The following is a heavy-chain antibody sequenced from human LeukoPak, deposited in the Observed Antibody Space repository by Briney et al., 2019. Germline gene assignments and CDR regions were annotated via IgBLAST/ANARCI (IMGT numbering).Heavy chain of an antibody. CDR2: ISWIGVST. D-gene: IGHD4-17*01. V-gene: IGHV3-20*04. CDR1: GFTFDDYS. CDR3: ARADYGDYYYFDY. J-gene: IGHJ4*01. Sequence: GGSLRLSCAASGFTFDDYSMSWVPQAPGKGLEWVSGISWIGVSTYYPDSVKGPFTISRDNSKNSLYLQINRLRAVDTGLYYVARADYGDYYYFDYWGHATLVTASS.